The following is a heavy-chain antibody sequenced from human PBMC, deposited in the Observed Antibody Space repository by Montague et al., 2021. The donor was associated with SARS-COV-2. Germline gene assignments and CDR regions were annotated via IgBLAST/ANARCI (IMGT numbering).Heavy chain of an antibody. J-gene: IGHJ4*02. CDR2: LHYAGSA. Sequence: SETLSLTCSVSGGSLSSGASYWGWLRQAPGKGLEWIGDLHYAGSAYYNPSLRSRVTISADTSENQFSLKLNSVTAADTAVYYCVATYNGNWYYFDYWGQGTLVTVSS. D-gene: IGHD6-13*01. CDR1: GGSLSSGASY. CDR3: VATYNGNWYYFDY. V-gene: IGHV4-39*01.